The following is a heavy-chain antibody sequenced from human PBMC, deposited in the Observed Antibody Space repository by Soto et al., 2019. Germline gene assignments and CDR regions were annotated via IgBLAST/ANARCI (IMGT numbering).Heavy chain of an antibody. Sequence: GASVKVSCKASGYTFTPHHMHWVRQAPGQGPEWMGIFNPSDGSTNYAQKFQGRVTMTRDNSKNTLYLQMSSLRAEDTAVYYCARNVLRGYCSSSSCPFDPWGQGTLVTVSS. J-gene: IGHJ5*02. CDR2: FNPSDGST. D-gene: IGHD2-2*01. CDR3: ARNVLRGYCSSSSCPFDP. CDR1: GYTFTPHH. V-gene: IGHV1-46*01.